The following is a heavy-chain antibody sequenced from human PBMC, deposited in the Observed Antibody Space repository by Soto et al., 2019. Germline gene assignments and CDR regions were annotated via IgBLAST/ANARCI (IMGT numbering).Heavy chain of an antibody. V-gene: IGHV3-23*01. D-gene: IGHD3-22*01. Sequence: PGGPVRLPCAASGYSFKSSAMTLLRKTQGKGLEWVSAISRSRGSTYYADSVKGRFTISRDNSKNTLYLQMNSLRAEDMAVYYCAKGLYYYESSAYMGYWGQGTLVTVSS. CDR2: ISRSRGST. CDR3: AKGLYYYESSAYMGY. CDR1: GYSFKSSA. J-gene: IGHJ4*02.